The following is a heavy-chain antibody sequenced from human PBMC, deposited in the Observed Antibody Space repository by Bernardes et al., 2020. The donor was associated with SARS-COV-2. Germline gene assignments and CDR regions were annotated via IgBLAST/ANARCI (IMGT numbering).Heavy chain of an antibody. CDR2: ISWNSGSI. J-gene: IGHJ6*02. V-gene: IGHV3-9*01. Sequence: GGSLRLSCAAPGFTFDDYAMHWVRQAPGKGLEWVSGISWNSGSIGYADSVKGRFTISRDNAKNSLYLQMNSLRAEDTALYYCATLAGTQGYYYYGMDVWGQGTTVTVSS. D-gene: IGHD6-19*01. CDR1: GFTFDDYA. CDR3: ATLAGTQGYYYYGMDV.